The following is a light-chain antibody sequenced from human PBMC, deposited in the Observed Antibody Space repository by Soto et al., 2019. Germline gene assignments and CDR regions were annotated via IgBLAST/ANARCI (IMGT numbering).Light chain of an antibody. CDR3: QQYDTFPRT. CDR2: GAS. V-gene: IGKV3-20*01. CDR1: QSLSSNY. Sequence: IVLTQSPGTLSLSPGDRATLSCRASQSLSSNYLAWYQQKPGQAHRLLFYGASRRATDIPDRFSGSGSGTDFALTITRLEPADFAVYFCQQYDTFPRTFGQGTKVEI. J-gene: IGKJ1*01.